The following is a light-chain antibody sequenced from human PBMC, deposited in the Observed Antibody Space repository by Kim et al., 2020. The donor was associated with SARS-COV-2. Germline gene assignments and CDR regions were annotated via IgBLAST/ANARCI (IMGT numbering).Light chain of an antibody. CDR2: ATS. Sequence: DVQMTQSPSSLSASVGDRVTITCRASQTINTYLNWYQQKVGKAPKLLIYATSTLQSGVPSRFSGSRSGTDFTLTISSLQREDFATYYCQQSDSSPFTFGHGTRLEIK. V-gene: IGKV1-39*01. J-gene: IGKJ5*01. CDR3: QQSDSSPFT. CDR1: QTINTY.